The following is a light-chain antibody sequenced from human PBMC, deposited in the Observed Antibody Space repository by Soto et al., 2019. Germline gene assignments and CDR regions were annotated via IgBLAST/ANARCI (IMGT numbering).Light chain of an antibody. CDR2: DAS. CDR1: KSISDW. J-gene: IGKJ1*01. Sequence: RASKSISDWLAWYQQKPGKAPELLIFDASNLKSGVSSRFSGSGYETEFNLAISSLQPDDTAIPNCEHYHTDAETLGEGTKVDIK. V-gene: IGKV1-5*01. CDR3: EHYHTDAET.